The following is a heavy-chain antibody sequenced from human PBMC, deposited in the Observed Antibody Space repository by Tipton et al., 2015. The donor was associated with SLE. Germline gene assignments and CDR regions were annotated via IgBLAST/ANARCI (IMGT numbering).Heavy chain of an antibody. CDR3: ARVEFSGSSSWYRHLDY. CDR2: IKEDGSEK. Sequence: SLRLSCVVSGFTFSDYWMSWVRQAPGKGLEWVANIKEDGSEKNYADSVKGRFTISRDNAKNSPYVLMNSLRAEDTAVYYCARVEFSGSSSWYRHLDYWGQGTLVTVSS. V-gene: IGHV3-7*01. D-gene: IGHD6-13*01. CDR1: GFTFSDYW. J-gene: IGHJ4*02.